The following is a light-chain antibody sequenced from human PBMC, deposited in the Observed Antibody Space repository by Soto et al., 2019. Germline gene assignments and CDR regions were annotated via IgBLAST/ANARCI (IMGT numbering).Light chain of an antibody. Sequence: DINMTQSPSSLSASVGDRVTLTCQASQDISNYLNWYQQKPGKAPKLLIYDASNLETGVPARFSGSGSGTDFTFTISSLQPEDIATYYCQQYDNLPRTFGQGTKVDIK. CDR2: DAS. J-gene: IGKJ1*01. V-gene: IGKV1-33*01. CDR1: QDISNY. CDR3: QQYDNLPRT.